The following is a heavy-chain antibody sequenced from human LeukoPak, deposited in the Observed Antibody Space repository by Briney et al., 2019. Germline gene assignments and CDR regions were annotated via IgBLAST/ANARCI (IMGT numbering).Heavy chain of an antibody. CDR2: IYYSGTS. V-gene: IGHV4-59*01. D-gene: IGHD5-18*01. Sequence: SETLSLTCTVSGGSIINDYWSWIRQTPGKGLEWIGYIYYSGTSNYNPSLKRRVTMSVDTSKNQFSLRLSSVTAADTAVYYCARDAYSYGYGGKYYYGMDVWGQGTTVTVSS. CDR1: GGSIINDY. J-gene: IGHJ6*02. CDR3: ARDAYSYGYGGKYYYGMDV.